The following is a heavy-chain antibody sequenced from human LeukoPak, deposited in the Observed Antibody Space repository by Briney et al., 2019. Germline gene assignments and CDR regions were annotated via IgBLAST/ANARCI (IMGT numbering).Heavy chain of an antibody. J-gene: IGHJ6*03. Sequence: GGSLRLSCAASGFTFSSYAMSWVRQAPGKGMEWVSAISGGGGSTYYADSVKGRFTISRDDSKNTLYLQMNSLRAEDTAVYYCAKGHKVGVDRGYYYYYMDVWGKGTTVTVSS. CDR1: GFTFSSYA. CDR3: AKGHKVGVDRGYYYYYMDV. D-gene: IGHD1-26*01. CDR2: ISGGGGST. V-gene: IGHV3-23*01.